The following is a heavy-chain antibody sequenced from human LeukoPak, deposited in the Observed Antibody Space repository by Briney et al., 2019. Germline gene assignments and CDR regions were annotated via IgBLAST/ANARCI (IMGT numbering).Heavy chain of an antibody. CDR3: ARESGSGSLHY. CDR2: IYHSGST. Sequence: SETLSLTCTVSGYSISSGYYWGWIRQPPGKGLEWIGSIYHSGSTYYNPSLKSRVTISVDTSKNQFFLKLSSVTAADTAVYYCARESGSGSLHYWGQGTLVTVSS. J-gene: IGHJ4*02. CDR1: GYSISSGYY. V-gene: IGHV4-38-2*02. D-gene: IGHD3-10*01.